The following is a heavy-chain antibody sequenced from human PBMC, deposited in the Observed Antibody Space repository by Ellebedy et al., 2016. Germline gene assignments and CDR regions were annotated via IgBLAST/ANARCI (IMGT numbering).Heavy chain of an antibody. CDR3: ARDLRAILINWFDP. J-gene: IGHJ5*02. CDR2: IKQDGSEK. Sequence: GGSLRLSXAASGFTFSSYWMSWVRQAPGKGLEWVANIKQDGSEKYYVDSVKGRFTISRDNAKNSLYLQMNSLRAEDTAVYYCARDLRAILINWFDPWGQGTLVTVSS. CDR1: GFTFSSYW. V-gene: IGHV3-7*03.